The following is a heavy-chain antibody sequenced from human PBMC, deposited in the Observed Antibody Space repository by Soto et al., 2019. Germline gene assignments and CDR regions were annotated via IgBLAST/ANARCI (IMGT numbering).Heavy chain of an antibody. J-gene: IGHJ5*02. CDR3: ARERPDGARLDP. V-gene: IGHV4-30-4*01. CDR1: GGSLRGYS. Sequence: SETPSLTCTVSGGSLRGYSWSWIRQPPGKGLEWIGYIYHSGSTYYNPSLKSRVTISVDTSKNQFSLKLSSVTAADTAVYYCARERPDGARLDPWGQGTLVTVSS. CDR2: IYHSGST. D-gene: IGHD6-6*01.